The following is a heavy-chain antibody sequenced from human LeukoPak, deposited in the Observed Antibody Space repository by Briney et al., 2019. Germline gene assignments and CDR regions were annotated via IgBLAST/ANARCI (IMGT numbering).Heavy chain of an antibody. D-gene: IGHD3-3*01. V-gene: IGHV3-48*01. CDR2: ISSSGTTF. CDR1: GFTFSSYS. J-gene: IGHJ4*02. Sequence: GGSLRLSCAASGFTFSSYSMNWVRQAPGKGLEWVSYISSSGTTFYYADSVKGRFTISRDNSKNTLYLQMNSLRAEDTAVYYCARGRDFWSGYGYWGQGTLVTVSS. CDR3: ARGRDFWSGYGY.